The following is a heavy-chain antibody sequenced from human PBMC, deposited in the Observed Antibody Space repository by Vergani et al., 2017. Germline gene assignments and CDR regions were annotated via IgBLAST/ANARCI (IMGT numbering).Heavy chain of an antibody. J-gene: IGHJ3*02. D-gene: IGHD3-10*01. Sequence: QVQLQESGPGLVKPSQTLSLTCTVSGGSISSGGYYWSWIRQHPGKGLEWIGYIYYSGSTYYNPSLKSRGTISVDTSKNQFSLKLSSVTAADTAVYYCARCLVRGVAYAFDIWGQGTMVTVSS. CDR1: GGSISSGGYY. V-gene: IGHV4-31*03. CDR2: IYYSGST. CDR3: ARCLVRGVAYAFDI.